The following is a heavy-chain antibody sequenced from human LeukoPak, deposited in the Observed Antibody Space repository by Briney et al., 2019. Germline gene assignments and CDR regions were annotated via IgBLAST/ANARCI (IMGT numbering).Heavy chain of an antibody. J-gene: IGHJ4*02. CDR2: INPNSGGT. CDR3: ARDRAYSRGSFDY. D-gene: IGHD6-19*01. CDR1: GYTFTGYY. Sequence: ASVTVSCKASGYTFTGYYMHWVRQAPGQGLEWMGWINPNSGGTNYAQKFQGRVTMTRDTSISTAYMELSRLRSDDTAVYYCARDRAYSRGSFDYWGQGTLVTVSS. V-gene: IGHV1-2*02.